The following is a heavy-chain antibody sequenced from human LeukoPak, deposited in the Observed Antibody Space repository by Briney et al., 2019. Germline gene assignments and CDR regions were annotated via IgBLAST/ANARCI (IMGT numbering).Heavy chain of an antibody. CDR3: ARRYYYDSSGSKDAFDI. CDR1: GGSISSYY. J-gene: IGHJ3*02. V-gene: IGHV4-59*08. Sequence: SETLSLTCTVSGGSISSYYWGWIRQPPGKGLEWIGYIYYSGSTNYNPSLKSRVTISVDTSKSQFSLKLSSVTAADTAVYYCARRYYYDSSGSKDAFDIWGQGTMVTVSS. D-gene: IGHD3-22*01. CDR2: IYYSGST.